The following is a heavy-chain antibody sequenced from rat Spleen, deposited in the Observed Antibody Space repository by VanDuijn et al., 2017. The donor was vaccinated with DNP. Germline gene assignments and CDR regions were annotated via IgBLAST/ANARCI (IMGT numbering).Heavy chain of an antibody. J-gene: IGHJ2*01. CDR3: TRGSSLPGYLDY. V-gene: IGHV5-46*01. D-gene: IGHD1-4*01. CDR2: ISNTGDST. Sequence: EVQLVESGGGLVQPGGSLTLSCAASGFTFSSFPMAWVRQAPTKGLDWVATISNTGDSTYYRDSVKGRFTISRDNGESSLYLQMNSLWSEDTATYYCTRGSSLPGYLDYWGQGVLVTVSS. CDR1: GFTFSSFP.